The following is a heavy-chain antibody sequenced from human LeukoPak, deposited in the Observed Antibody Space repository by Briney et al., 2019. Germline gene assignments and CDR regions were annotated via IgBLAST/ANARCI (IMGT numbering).Heavy chain of an antibody. CDR2: INHSGST. V-gene: IGHV4-34*01. CDR1: GGSFSDYY. CDR3: ARGHRFDP. J-gene: IGHJ5*02. Sequence: SETLSLTCAVYGGSFSDYYWSWIRQPPGKGLEWIGEINHSGSTNYNPSLKSRVTISVDTSKNQFSLKLSSVTAADTAVYYCARGHRFDPWGQGTLVTVSS.